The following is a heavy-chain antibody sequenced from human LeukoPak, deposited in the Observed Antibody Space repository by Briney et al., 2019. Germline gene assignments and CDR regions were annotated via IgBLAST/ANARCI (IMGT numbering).Heavy chain of an antibody. Sequence: PSDTLSLTCAVSGYSISSSNWWGWVRQPPGKGLEWIGYIYYSGSTYYNPSLKSRVTMSVDTSKNQFSLKLSSVTAVDTAVYYCARSTYNWNYAVIDYWGQGTLVTVSS. V-gene: IGHV4-28*01. CDR2: IYYSGST. D-gene: IGHD1-7*01. CDR3: ARSTYNWNYAVIDY. J-gene: IGHJ4*02. CDR1: GYSISSSNW.